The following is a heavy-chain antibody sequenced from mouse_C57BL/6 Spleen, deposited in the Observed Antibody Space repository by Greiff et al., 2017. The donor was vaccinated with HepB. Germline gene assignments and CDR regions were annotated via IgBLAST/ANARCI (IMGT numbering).Heavy chain of an antibody. D-gene: IGHD3-2*02. J-gene: IGHJ4*01. CDR1: GYTFTSYW. CDR2: IYPSDSET. Sequence: QVQLQQPGAELVRPGSSVKLSCKASGYTFTSYWMDWVKQRPGQGLEWIGNIYPSDSETHYNQKFKDKATLTVDKSSSTAYMQLSSLTSEDSAVYYCARQEAQTTPYYAMDYWGQGTSVTVSS. V-gene: IGHV1-61*01. CDR3: ARQEAQTTPYYAMDY.